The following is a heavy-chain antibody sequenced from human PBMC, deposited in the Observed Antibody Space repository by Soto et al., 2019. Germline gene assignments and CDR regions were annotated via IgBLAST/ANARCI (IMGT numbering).Heavy chain of an antibody. CDR1: GFTFSSYG. CDR3: ARDTARDKVRIYYGMDV. V-gene: IGHV3-33*01. J-gene: IGHJ6*02. CDR2: IWYDGSNK. Sequence: QVQLVESGGGVVQPGRSLRLSCAASGFTFSSYGMHWVRPAPGKGLEWVAVIWYDGSNKYYPDSVKGRFTIPRDNSKNTRYLQMNSLRAEDTAVYYCARDTARDKVRIYYGMDVWGQGTTVTVSS. D-gene: IGHD3-10*01.